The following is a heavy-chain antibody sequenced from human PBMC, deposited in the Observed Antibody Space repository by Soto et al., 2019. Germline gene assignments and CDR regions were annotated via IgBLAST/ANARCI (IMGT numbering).Heavy chain of an antibody. V-gene: IGHV4-4*07. D-gene: IGHD5-18*01. CDR3: AGDYSYGPAYYFDY. CDR2: IYTSGST. CDR1: GGSISSYY. J-gene: IGHJ4*02. Sequence: PSETLSLTCTVSGGSISSYYWSWIRQPAGKGLEWIGRIYTSGSTNYNPSLKSRVTMSVDTSKNQFSLKLSSVTAADTAVYYCAGDYSYGPAYYFDYWGQGTLVTVSS.